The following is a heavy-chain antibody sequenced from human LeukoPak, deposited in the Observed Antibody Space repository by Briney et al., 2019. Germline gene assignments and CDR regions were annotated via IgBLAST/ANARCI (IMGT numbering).Heavy chain of an antibody. V-gene: IGHV3-53*01. CDR1: GFPVSSNY. Sequence: GGSLSLSCAASGFPVSSNYMSWVRPAPGKGLKWVSVIYSGGSTYYADSVKGRFTISRDNSKNTLYLQMNSLRAEDTAVYYCASRATVTTDRFWFDPWGQGTLVTVSS. J-gene: IGHJ5*02. CDR3: ASRATVTTDRFWFDP. D-gene: IGHD4-11*01. CDR2: IYSGGST.